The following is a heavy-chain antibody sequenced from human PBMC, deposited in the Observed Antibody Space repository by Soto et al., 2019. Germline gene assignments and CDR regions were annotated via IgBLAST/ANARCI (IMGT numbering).Heavy chain of an antibody. CDR3: ATLTRAGDENWFDP. CDR2: ISYDGRNK. D-gene: IGHD2-21*02. J-gene: IGHJ5*02. Sequence: QVQLVESGGGVVQPGRSLRLSCAASGFTFSSYGMHWVRQAPGKGLEWVAVISYDGRNKYYADYVKGRFTISRDNSKNTLYLQMNSMRAEDTAVYYCATLTRAGDENWFDPWGQGTLVTVSS. CDR1: GFTFSSYG. V-gene: IGHV3-30*03.